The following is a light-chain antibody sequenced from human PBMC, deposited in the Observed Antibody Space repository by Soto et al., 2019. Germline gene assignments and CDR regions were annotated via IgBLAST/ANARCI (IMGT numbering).Light chain of an antibody. J-gene: IGLJ2*01. Sequence: QSALTQPASVSGSPGQSITVSCTGTSSDVGNYNLVSWYQQYPGQTPKLILYEVSKRPTGVPNRFTGSKFGNTASLTISGLQAEDEADYYCCLNVGIRNFVFGGGTKLTVL. CDR1: SSDVGNYNL. CDR3: CLNVGIRNFV. CDR2: EVS. V-gene: IGLV2-23*02.